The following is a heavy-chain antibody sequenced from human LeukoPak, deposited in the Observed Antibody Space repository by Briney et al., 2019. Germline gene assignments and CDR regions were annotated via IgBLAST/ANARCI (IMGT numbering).Heavy chain of an antibody. Sequence: ASVKVSCKAPGGTFSSYTISWVRQAPGQGLEWMGRIIPILGIANYAQKFQGRVTITADKSTSTAYMELSSLRSEDTAVYYCTSSSYANNWFDPWGQGTLVTVSS. J-gene: IGHJ5*02. CDR1: GGTFSSYT. V-gene: IGHV1-69*02. CDR3: TSSSYANNWFDP. D-gene: IGHD3-16*01. CDR2: IIPILGIA.